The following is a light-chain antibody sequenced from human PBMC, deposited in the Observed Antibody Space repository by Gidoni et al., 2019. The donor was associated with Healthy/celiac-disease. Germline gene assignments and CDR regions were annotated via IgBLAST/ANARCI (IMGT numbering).Light chain of an antibody. CDR3: MQALQTPKT. CDR2: LGS. V-gene: IGKV2-28*01. CDR1: QSLLHSNGYNY. Sequence: DIVMTQSPLSLPVTPGEPASISCRSSQSLLHSNGYNYLDCYLQKPGQSPQLLIYLGSNRASGVPDRFSGSGSGTDFTLKISRVEAEDVGVYYFMQALQTPKTFGQGTKVEIK. J-gene: IGKJ1*01.